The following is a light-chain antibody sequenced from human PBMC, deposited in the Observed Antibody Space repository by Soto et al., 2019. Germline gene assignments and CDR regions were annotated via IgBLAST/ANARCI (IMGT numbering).Light chain of an antibody. J-gene: IGKJ5*01. Sequence: DVQVTQSPSFVSASVGDRVTITCRASQGIGTWLARYQQKPGEAPNLLISGASNLESGVPARLSGSRRGTHFTFTIVSLQPEDSATYYCQQTNSFPSTFGQGKRLE. V-gene: IGKV1D-12*01. CDR2: GAS. CDR1: QGIGTW. CDR3: QQTNSFPST.